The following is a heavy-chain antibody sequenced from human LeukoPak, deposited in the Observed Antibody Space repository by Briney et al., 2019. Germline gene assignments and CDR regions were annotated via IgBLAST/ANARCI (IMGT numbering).Heavy chain of an antibody. J-gene: IGHJ5*02. D-gene: IGHD3-22*01. V-gene: IGHV1-2*02. CDR1: GYTFTGYY. Sequence: ASVKVSCKASGYTFTGYYMHWVRQAPGQGLEWMGWINPNSGGTNYAQKFQGRVTMTRDTSISTAYMELSGLRSDDTAVYYCARDADYYDTWFDPWGQGTLVTVSS. CDR2: INPNSGGT. CDR3: ARDADYYDTWFDP.